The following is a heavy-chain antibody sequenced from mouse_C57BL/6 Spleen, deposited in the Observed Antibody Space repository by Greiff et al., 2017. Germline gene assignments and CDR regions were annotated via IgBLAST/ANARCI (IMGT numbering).Heavy chain of an antibody. CDR2: INPSSGYT. Sequence: QVQLQQSGAELARPGASVKMSCKASGYTFTSYTMHWVKQRPGQGLEWIGYINPSSGYTKYNQKFKDKATLTADKSSSTAYMQLSSLTSEDSAVYYCARDGNYVVYFDYWGQGTTLTVSS. CDR3: ARDGNYVVYFDY. J-gene: IGHJ2*01. CDR1: GYTFTSYT. V-gene: IGHV1-4*01. D-gene: IGHD2-1*01.